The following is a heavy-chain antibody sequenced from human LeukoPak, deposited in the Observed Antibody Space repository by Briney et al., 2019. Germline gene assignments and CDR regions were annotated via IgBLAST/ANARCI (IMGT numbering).Heavy chain of an antibody. J-gene: IGHJ3*02. Sequence: SETLSLTCTGSGGSISSYYWSWIRQPPGKGLEWIGYIYYSGSTNYNPSLKSRVTISVDTSKNQFSLKLSSVTAADTAVYYCARSVLRFLEWPNAFDIWGQGTMVTVSS. CDR1: GGSISSYY. CDR3: ARSVLRFLEWPNAFDI. D-gene: IGHD3-3*01. CDR2: IYYSGST. V-gene: IGHV4-59*01.